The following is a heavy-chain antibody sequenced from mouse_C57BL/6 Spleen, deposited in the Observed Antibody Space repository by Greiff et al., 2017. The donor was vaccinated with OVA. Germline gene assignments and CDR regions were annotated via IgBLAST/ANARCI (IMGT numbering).Heavy chain of an antibody. CDR2: IDPEDGET. J-gene: IGHJ4*01. Sequence: EVQLQQSGAELVKPGASVKLSCTASGFNITAYYMHWVKQRTEQGLEWIGRIDPEDGETNYAPKFQGKATITADTSSNTAYLQLRSLTSADTAVYYGAKYGEGYGGGYGYAMDYWGQGTSVTVSS. CDR3: AKYGEGYGGGYGYAMDY. D-gene: IGHD1-1*01. CDR1: GFNITAYY. V-gene: IGHV14-2*01.